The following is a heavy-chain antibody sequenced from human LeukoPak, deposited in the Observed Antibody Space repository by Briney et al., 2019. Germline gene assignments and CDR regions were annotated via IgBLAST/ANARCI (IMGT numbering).Heavy chain of an antibody. Sequence: GGSLRLSCAASGFTFDDYAMHWVRQAPGKGLEWVSGISWNSGSIGYADSVKGRFTISRDNAKNSLYLQMNSLRAEDTALYYCAKDRDYDILTGYLVDWGQGTLVTVSS. CDR3: AKDRDYDILTGYLVD. J-gene: IGHJ4*02. CDR2: ISWNSGSI. D-gene: IGHD3-9*01. CDR1: GFTFDDYA. V-gene: IGHV3-9*01.